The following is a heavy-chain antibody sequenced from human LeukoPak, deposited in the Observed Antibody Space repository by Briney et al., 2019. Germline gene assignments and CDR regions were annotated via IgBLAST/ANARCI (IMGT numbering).Heavy chain of an antibody. CDR1: GGSISSYY. Sequence: SETLSLTCTVSGGSISSYYWSWIRQPPGKGLEWIGYIYYSGSTNYNPSLKSRVTISVDTSKNQFSLKLSSVTAADTAVYYCARLALWAQYFDYWGQEPWSPSPQ. D-gene: IGHD3-16*01. CDR3: ARLALWAQYFDY. V-gene: IGHV4-59*08. CDR2: IYYSGST. J-gene: IGHJ4*01.